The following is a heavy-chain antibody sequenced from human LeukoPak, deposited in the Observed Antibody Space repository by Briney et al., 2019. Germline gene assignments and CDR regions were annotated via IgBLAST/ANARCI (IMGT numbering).Heavy chain of an antibody. CDR2: IKQDGSEK. CDR3: ARDRHSPYYYDSSGLDY. D-gene: IGHD3-22*01. V-gene: IGHV3-7*01. CDR1: GFTFSSYW. Sequence: PGGSLRLSCAASGFTFSSYWMSWVRQAPGKGLEWVANIKQDGSEKYYVDSVKGRFTISRDNAKNSLYLQMNSLRAEDTAVYYWARDRHSPYYYDSSGLDYWGQRTLVTVSS. J-gene: IGHJ4*02.